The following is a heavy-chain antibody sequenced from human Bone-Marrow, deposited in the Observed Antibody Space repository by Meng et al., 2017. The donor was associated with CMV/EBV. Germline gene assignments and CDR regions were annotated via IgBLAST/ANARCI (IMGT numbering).Heavy chain of an antibody. D-gene: IGHD2-2*02. V-gene: IGHV3-21*01. CDR3: ASLVVVPAAIPYYYGMDV. CDR1: GFTFSNYG. J-gene: IGHJ6*02. Sequence: GGSLRLSCAASGFTFSNYGMSWVRQAPGKGLEWVSSISSSGTYIYYADSLKGRFTISRDNSKNTLYLQMNSLRAEDTAVYYCASLVVVPAAIPYYYGMDVWGQGTMVTVSS. CDR2: ISSSGTYI.